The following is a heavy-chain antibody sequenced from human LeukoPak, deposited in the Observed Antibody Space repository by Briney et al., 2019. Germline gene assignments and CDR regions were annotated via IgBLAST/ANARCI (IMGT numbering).Heavy chain of an antibody. V-gene: IGHV3-30-3*01. Sequence: GRSLRLSCAASGFTFSSYAMHWVRQAPGKGLEWVAVISYDGSNKYYADSVKGRFTISRDNSKNTLYLQMNSLRAEDTAVYYCARDSSMYSSGLDAFDIWGLGTMVTVSS. CDR3: ARDSSMYSSGLDAFDI. CDR2: ISYDGSNK. D-gene: IGHD6-19*01. CDR1: GFTFSSYA. J-gene: IGHJ3*02.